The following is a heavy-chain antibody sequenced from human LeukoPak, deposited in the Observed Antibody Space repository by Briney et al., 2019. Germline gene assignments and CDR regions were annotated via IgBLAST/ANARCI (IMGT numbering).Heavy chain of an antibody. CDR3: ARVGYCSSTSCYRYYYYMDV. CDR1: GFTFDDYG. V-gene: IGHV3-20*04. CDR2: INWSGGST. J-gene: IGHJ6*03. Sequence: GGSLRLSCAASGFTFDDYGMSWVRQAPGKGLDWVSGINWSGGSTGYADSVKGRFTISRDNAKNSLYLQMNSLRAEDTALYYCARVGYCSSTSCYRYYYYMDVWGRGTTVTVSS. D-gene: IGHD2-2*02.